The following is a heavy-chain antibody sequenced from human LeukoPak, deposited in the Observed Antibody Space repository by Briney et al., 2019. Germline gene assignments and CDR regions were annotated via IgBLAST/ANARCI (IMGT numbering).Heavy chain of an antibody. D-gene: IGHD5-24*01. CDR3: SRGRFDHGFDL. CDR2: VNSDGSDT. CDR1: GFTFSSYW. J-gene: IGHJ3*01. Sequence: GGSLRLSCAASGFTFSSYWMHWVRQAPGKGLEWVSRVNSDGSDTIYADSVKGRFTISRDNAKNTVYLQMDSLRAEDTALYYCSRGRFDHGFDLWGQGTMVTVSS. V-gene: IGHV3-74*01.